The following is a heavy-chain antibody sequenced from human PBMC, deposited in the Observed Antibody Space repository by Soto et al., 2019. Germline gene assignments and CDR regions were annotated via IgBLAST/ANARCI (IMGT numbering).Heavy chain of an antibody. CDR2: IIPILGIA. CDR3: ARVKRDCSSTSCYADYYYYYMDV. D-gene: IGHD2-2*01. Sequence: QVQLVQSGAEVQKPGSSVKVSCKASGGTFSSYTISWVRQAPGQGLEWMGRIIPILGIANYAQKFQGRVTITADKSTITAYMELSSLRSEDTAVYYCARVKRDCSSTSCYADYYYYYMDVWGKGTTVTVSS. V-gene: IGHV1-69*02. J-gene: IGHJ6*03. CDR1: GGTFSSYT.